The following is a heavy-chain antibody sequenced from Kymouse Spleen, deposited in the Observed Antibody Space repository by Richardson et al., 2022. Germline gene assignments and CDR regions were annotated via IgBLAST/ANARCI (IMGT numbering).Heavy chain of an antibody. CDR1: GFTFDDYA. Sequence: EVQLVESGGGLVQPGRSLRLSCAASGFTFDDYAMHWVRQAPGKGLEWVSGISWNSGSIGYADSVKGRFTISRDNAKNSLYLQMNSLRAEDTALYYCAKDISSGSYYDYYYYGMDVWGQGTTVTVSS. V-gene: IGHV3-9*01. J-gene: IGHJ6*02. CDR2: ISWNSGSI. D-gene: IGHD1-26*01. CDR3: AKDISSGSYYDYYYYGMDV.